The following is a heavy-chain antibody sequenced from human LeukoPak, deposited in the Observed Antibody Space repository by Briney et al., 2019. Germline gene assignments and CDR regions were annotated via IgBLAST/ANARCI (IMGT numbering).Heavy chain of an antibody. CDR1: GGSFSGYY. J-gene: IGHJ4*02. Sequence: SETLSLTSAVYGGSFSGYYWSWIRQPPGKGLEWIGEINHSGSTNYNPSLKSRVTISVDTSKNQFSLKLSSVTAADTAVYYCARVAYGDYRVDYWGQGTLVTVSS. V-gene: IGHV4-34*01. CDR3: ARVAYGDYRVDY. D-gene: IGHD4-17*01. CDR2: INHSGST.